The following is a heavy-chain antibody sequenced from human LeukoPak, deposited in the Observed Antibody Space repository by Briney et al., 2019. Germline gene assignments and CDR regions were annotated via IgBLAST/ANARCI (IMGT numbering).Heavy chain of an antibody. Sequence: ASVKVSCKASGYTFTGYYMHWVRQAPGQGLEWMGWINPNSGGTNYAQKFQGRVTTTRDTSISTAYMELSRLRSDDTALYYCAKDYEAMTNYYMDVWGKGTTVTISS. CDR3: AKDYEAMTNYYMDV. CDR2: INPNSGGT. J-gene: IGHJ6*03. V-gene: IGHV1-2*02. CDR1: GYTFTGYY. D-gene: IGHD5-18*01.